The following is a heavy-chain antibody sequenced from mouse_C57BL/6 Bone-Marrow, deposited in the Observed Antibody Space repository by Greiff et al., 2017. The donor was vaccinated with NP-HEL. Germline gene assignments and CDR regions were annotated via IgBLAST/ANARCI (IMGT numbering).Heavy chain of an antibody. CDR2: ISYDGSN. V-gene: IGHV3-6*01. Sequence: EVQLQQSGPGLVKPSQSLSLTCSVTGYSITSGYYWNWIRQFPGNKLEWMGYISYDGSNNYNPSLKNRISITRDTSKNQFFLKLNSVTTEDTATYYCARGYYGSRLYFDYWGQGTTLTVSS. CDR3: ARGYYGSRLYFDY. D-gene: IGHD1-1*01. CDR1: GYSITSGYY. J-gene: IGHJ2*01.